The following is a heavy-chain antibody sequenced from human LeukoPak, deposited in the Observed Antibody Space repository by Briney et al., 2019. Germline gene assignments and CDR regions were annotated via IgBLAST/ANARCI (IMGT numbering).Heavy chain of an antibody. Sequence: PGGSLRLSCAASGFTFSSYAMSWVRQAPGKGLEWVSSISGSGDTTNYADSVKGRFTISRDNSKNTLYLQMNSLRAEDTAVYYCARQLDDGYYYGMDVWGQGTSVTVS. CDR1: GFTFSSYA. D-gene: IGHD1-1*01. J-gene: IGHJ6*02. CDR3: ARQLDDGYYYGMDV. CDR2: ISGSGDTT. V-gene: IGHV3-23*01.